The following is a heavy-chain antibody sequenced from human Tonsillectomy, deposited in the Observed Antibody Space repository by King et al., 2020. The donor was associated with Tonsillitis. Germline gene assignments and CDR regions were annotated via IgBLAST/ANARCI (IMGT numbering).Heavy chain of an antibody. CDR3: AKALTSLVVTAIGGLDY. CDR2: ISWDGSSS. V-gene: IGHV3-43D*03. CDR1: GFTFDDYA. D-gene: IGHD2-21*02. J-gene: IGHJ4*02. Sequence: DVQLVEYGGVVVQPGGSLRLSCAASGFTFDDYAMHWVRQVPGKGLEWVSVISWDGSSSYYADSVKGRFTISRDNSKNSLYLQMNSLRPEDTALYYCAKALTSLVVTAIGGLDYWGQGTLVTVSS.